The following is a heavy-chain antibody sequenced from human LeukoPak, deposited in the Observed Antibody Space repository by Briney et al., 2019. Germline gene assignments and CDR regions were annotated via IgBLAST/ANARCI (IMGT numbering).Heavy chain of an antibody. D-gene: IGHD3-10*01. J-gene: IGHJ4*02. CDR3: AITDFYGSGSYYTELDY. Sequence: GASVKVSCKASGYTFTSYAMHWVRQAPGQRLEWMGWINAGNGNTKYSQEFQGRVTITRDTSASTAYMELSRLSSDDTAVYYCAITDFYGSGSYYTELDYWGQGTLVTVSS. CDR2: INAGNGNT. V-gene: IGHV1-3*01. CDR1: GYTFTSYA.